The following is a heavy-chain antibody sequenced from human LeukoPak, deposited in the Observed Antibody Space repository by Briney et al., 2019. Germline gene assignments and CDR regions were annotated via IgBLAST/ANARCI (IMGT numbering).Heavy chain of an antibody. V-gene: IGHV3-48*01. J-gene: IGHJ4*02. Sequence: GGSLRLSCAASGFTFSSYSMNWVRQAPGKGLEWVSYISSSSSAIYYADSVKGRFTISRDKAKNSLYLQMNSLRAEDTAVYYCAREYCSSTSCLYDYWGQGTLVTVSS. CDR2: ISSSSSAI. CDR3: AREYCSSTSCLYDY. D-gene: IGHD2-2*01. CDR1: GFTFSSYS.